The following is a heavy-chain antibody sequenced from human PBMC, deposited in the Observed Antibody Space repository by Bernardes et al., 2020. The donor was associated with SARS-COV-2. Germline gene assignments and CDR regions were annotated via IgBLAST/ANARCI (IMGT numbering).Heavy chain of an antibody. Sequence: GGSLRLSCAASGFSLNPYWMHWVRQAPGKGLVWVSRVKSDGSTTNYADSVKGRFTISRDNAKNILYLQMNSLRAEDTAVYYCARERTHYGMDVWGQGTTVTVSS. CDR2: VKSDGSTT. V-gene: IGHV3-74*01. J-gene: IGHJ6*02. CDR3: ARERTHYGMDV. CDR1: GFSLNPYW.